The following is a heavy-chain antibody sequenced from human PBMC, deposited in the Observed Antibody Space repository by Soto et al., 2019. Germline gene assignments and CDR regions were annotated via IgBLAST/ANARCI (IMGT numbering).Heavy chain of an antibody. D-gene: IGHD6-19*01. J-gene: IGHJ4*02. V-gene: IGHV1-8*01. Sequence: QVQLVQSGAEVKKPGASVKVSCKASGYTFSSYDINWVRQATGQGLEWMGWLNPNSGDTGYAQKFQGRVTLTRNTSINTAYIELRSLTSDHTAVYYCATSGGGWYLYWGQGTLVTVSS. CDR1: GYTFSSYD. CDR3: ATSGGGWYLY. CDR2: LNPNSGDT.